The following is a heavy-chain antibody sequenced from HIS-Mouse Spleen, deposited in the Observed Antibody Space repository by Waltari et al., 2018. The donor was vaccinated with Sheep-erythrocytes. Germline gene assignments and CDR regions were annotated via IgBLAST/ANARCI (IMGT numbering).Heavy chain of an antibody. CDR3: ARDRGHVIVVDDAFDI. Sequence: WVSYISSSGSTIYYADSVKGRFTISRDNAKNSLYLQMNSLRAEDTAVYYCARDRGHVIVVDDAFDIWGQGTMVTVSS. CDR2: ISSSGSTI. J-gene: IGHJ3*02. D-gene: IGHD3-22*01. V-gene: IGHV3-11*01.